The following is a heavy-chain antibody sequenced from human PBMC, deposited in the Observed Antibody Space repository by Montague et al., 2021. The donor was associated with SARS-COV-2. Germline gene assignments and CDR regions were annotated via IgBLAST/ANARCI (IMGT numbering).Heavy chain of an antibody. CDR2: IYYGGTA. CDR3: ASSPLSASGANWYDKDFQL. V-gene: IGHV4-39*07. J-gene: IGHJ1*01. Sequence: SETLSLTCTVSGGSISVSSYYWVWIRQPPGKGLEWIGSIYYGGTADYNPSLKSRVTISVDTSNNQFSLKLTSLTAADTAVHSCASSPLSASGANWYDKDFQLWGQGTRVTVSS. CDR1: GGSISVSSYY. D-gene: IGHD1-1*01.